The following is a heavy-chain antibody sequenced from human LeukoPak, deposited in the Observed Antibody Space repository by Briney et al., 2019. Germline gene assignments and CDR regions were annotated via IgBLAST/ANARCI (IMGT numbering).Heavy chain of an antibody. CDR1: GFTFSSYS. Sequence: GGSLRLXCAASGFTFSSYSMSWVRQAPGKGLEWVSAISGSGGSTYYADSVKGRFPISRDNSKNTLYLQMNSLRAEDTAVYYCARGRNWFDPWGQGTLVTVSS. J-gene: IGHJ5*02. CDR2: ISGSGGST. V-gene: IGHV3-23*01. CDR3: ARGRNWFDP.